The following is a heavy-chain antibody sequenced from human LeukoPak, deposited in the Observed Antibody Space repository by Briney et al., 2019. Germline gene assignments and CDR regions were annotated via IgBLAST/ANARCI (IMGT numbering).Heavy chain of an antibody. CDR3: ASLMTTVTTSGDY. CDR2: INHSGSA. Sequence: SETLSLTCAVYGGSFRGYYWSWLRQPPAQGMEWIGEINHSGSANSNPSLKSRVTISVDTSKNQFSLKLSSVTAADTVVYYCASLMTTVTTSGDYWGQGTLVTVSS. D-gene: IGHD4-17*01. V-gene: IGHV4-34*01. CDR1: GGSFRGYY. J-gene: IGHJ4*02.